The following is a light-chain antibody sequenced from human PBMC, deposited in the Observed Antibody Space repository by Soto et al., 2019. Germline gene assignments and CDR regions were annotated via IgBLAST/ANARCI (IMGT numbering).Light chain of an antibody. CDR2: GAS. CDR3: QQYTDWPTT. Sequence: EIVMRQSPATLSVSPGQRATLSCRASQRVRTTVAWYHQRPGQAPRLLIYGASTRATGVPDRFSGGGSGTDFTLTVTSLQSEDFGIYYCQQYTDWPTTFGRGTKVEIK. J-gene: IGKJ1*01. V-gene: IGKV3-15*01. CDR1: QRVRTT.